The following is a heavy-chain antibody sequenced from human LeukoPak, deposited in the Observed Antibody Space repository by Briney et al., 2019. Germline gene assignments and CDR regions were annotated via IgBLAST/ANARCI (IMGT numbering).Heavy chain of an antibody. CDR2: IRSKAYGGTT. CDR1: GFTFGDYA. J-gene: IGHJ6*03. V-gene: IGHV3-49*04. D-gene: IGHD4-17*01. CDR3: TRETYGDYEDYYYYYMDV. Sequence: PGGSLRPSCTASGFTFGDYAMSWVRQAPGKGLEWVGFIRSKAYGGTTEYAASVKGRFTISRDDSKSIAYLLMNSLKTEDTAVYYCTRETYGDYEDYYYYYMDVWGKGTTVTVSS.